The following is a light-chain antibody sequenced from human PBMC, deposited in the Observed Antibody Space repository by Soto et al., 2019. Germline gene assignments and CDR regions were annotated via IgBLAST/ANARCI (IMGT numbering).Light chain of an antibody. V-gene: IGKV3-11*01. CDR2: DAS. CDR1: QSVSSY. J-gene: IGKJ1*01. Sequence: EIVLPQSPGTLSLSPGERATLSCRASQSVSSYLAWYQQKPGQAPRLLIYDASNRATGIPARFSGSGSGTDFTLTISSLEPEDFAVYYCQQRSNWPPWTFGQGTKVDI. CDR3: QQRSNWPPWT.